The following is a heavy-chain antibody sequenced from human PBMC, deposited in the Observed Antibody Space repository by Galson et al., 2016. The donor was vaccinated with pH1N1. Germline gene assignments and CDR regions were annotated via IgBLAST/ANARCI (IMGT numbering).Heavy chain of an antibody. V-gene: IGHV3-7*01. J-gene: IGHJ4*02. CDR2: IKENGSEK. D-gene: IGHD3-16*01. Sequence: SLRLSCAASGFTFSHYWMSWVRQAPGKGLEWVANIKENGSEKYYLDPVKGRFTISRDNAKHSVSLQLDSLRAEDTAVYYCAGHLFSASESPFEYWGQGALVTVSS. CDR1: GFTFSHYW. CDR3: AGHLFSASESPFEY.